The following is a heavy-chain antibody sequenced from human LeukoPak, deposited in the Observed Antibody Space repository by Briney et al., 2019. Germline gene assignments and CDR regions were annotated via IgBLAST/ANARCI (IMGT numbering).Heavy chain of an antibody. CDR1: GFTFTSYS. D-gene: IGHD4-17*01. Sequence: GGSLRLSCAASGFTFTSYSMNWARQAPGKGLEWVSSISSSSSYIYYADSVKGRFTISRDNAKNSLYLQMNSLRAEDTAVYYCARDLYGDYAGDYWGQGTLVTVSS. V-gene: IGHV3-21*01. CDR3: ARDLYGDYAGDY. J-gene: IGHJ4*02. CDR2: ISSSSSYI.